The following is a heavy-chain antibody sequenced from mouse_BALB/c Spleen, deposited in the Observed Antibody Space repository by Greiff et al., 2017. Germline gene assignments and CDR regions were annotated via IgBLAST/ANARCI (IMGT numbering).Heavy chain of an antibody. J-gene: IGHJ1*01. CDR1: GFSLTSYG. CDR3: ARDDGSSLWYFDV. Sequence: VKLVESGPGLVAPSQSLSITCTVSGFSLTSYGVHWVRQPPGKGLEWLGVIWAGGSTNYNSALMSRLSISKDNSKSQVFLKMNSLQTDDTAMYYCARDDGSSLWYFDVWGAGTTVTVSS. D-gene: IGHD1-1*01. CDR2: IWAGGST. V-gene: IGHV2-9*02.